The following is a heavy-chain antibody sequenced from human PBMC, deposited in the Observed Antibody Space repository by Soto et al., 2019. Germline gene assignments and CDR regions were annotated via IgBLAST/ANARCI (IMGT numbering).Heavy chain of an antibody. J-gene: IGHJ1*01. CDR3: AQEFLSLSSSSRECSPP. Sequence: QVQLVQSGAEVKKPGASVKVSCKASGYTFTSYVMHWVRQAPGQRLEWMGWINAGNGNTKYSQKFQGRVTITRDKSASTGYKELRSLASADTAVYYCAQEFLSLSSSSRECSPPWGQGTMVTVSS. CDR2: INAGNGNT. CDR1: GYTFTSYV. V-gene: IGHV1-3*01. D-gene: IGHD6-13*01.